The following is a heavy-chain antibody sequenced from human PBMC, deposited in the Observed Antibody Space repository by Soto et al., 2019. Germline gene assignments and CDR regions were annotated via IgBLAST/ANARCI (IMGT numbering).Heavy chain of an antibody. CDR2: IIPVFGRT. CDR3: ARGGMSVAGLIF. D-gene: IGHD6-19*01. Sequence: QVQMVQSGAEVKKPGSSVKVSCKASGDTFRTYAINWVRQAPGQGLEWMGGIIPVFGRTDYAQKFQGRVTIVADESTTTAYMELIRLTSEDTAVYYCARGGMSVAGLIFWGQGTLGTDSS. V-gene: IGHV1-69*01. J-gene: IGHJ4*02. CDR1: GDTFRTYA.